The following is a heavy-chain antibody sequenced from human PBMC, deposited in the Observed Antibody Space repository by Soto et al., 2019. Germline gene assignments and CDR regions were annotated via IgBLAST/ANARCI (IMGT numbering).Heavy chain of an antibody. D-gene: IGHD6-6*01. V-gene: IGHV1-69*01. CDR2: IIPIFGTA. Sequence: QVQLVQSGAEVKKPGSSVKVSCKASGGTFSSYAISWVRQAPGQGLEWMGGIIPIFGTANYEQKFQGRVTITADESTSTAYMELSSLRSEDTAVYYCASSRRAARPDDFDYWGQGTLVTVSS. CDR3: ASSRRAARPDDFDY. CDR1: GGTFSSYA. J-gene: IGHJ4*02.